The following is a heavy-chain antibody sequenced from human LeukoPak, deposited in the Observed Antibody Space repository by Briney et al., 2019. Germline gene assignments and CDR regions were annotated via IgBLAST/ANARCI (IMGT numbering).Heavy chain of an antibody. Sequence: GGSLRLSCSASGFTFSSYTMSWVRQAPGKGLEWVSSISSTSSHIYYADSVKGRFTISRDNAKNSLYLQMNSLRAEDTAVYYCARGAAAADFDYWGQGTLVTVSS. J-gene: IGHJ4*02. D-gene: IGHD6-13*01. V-gene: IGHV3-21*01. CDR1: GFTFSSYT. CDR2: ISSTSSHI. CDR3: ARGAAAADFDY.